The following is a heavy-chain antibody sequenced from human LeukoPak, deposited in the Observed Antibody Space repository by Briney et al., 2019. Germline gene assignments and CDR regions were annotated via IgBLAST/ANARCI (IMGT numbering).Heavy chain of an antibody. D-gene: IGHD3-3*01. Sequence: GGSLRLSCAASGFTVSRNYMTWVRQAPGKGLEWVSVIYSSGTTYYADSVKGRFTISRDNSKNTLYLQMNSLRAEDTAVYYCAKASITIFGGGYFDYWGQGTLVTVSS. V-gene: IGHV3-53*01. CDR2: IYSSGTT. J-gene: IGHJ4*02. CDR1: GFTVSRNY. CDR3: AKASITIFGGGYFDY.